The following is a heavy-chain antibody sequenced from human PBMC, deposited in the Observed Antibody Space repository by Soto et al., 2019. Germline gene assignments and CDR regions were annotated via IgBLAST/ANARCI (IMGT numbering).Heavy chain of an antibody. CDR2: ISYDGSNK. V-gene: IGHV3-30*18. CDR3: AKGYYDFWSGPHYGMDV. CDR1: GFTFSSYG. J-gene: IGHJ6*02. Sequence: QVQLVESGGGVVQPGRSLRLSCAASGFTFSSYGMHWVRQAPGKGLEWVAVISYDGSNKYYADSVKGRFTISRDNSKNXXYLQMNSLRAEDTAVYYCAKGYYDFWSGPHYGMDVWGQGTTVTVSS. D-gene: IGHD3-3*01.